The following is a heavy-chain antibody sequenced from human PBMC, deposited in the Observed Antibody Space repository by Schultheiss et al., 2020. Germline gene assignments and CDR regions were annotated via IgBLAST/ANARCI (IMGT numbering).Heavy chain of an antibody. Sequence: GGSLRLSCAASGFTFSSYGMHWVRQAPGKGLEWVAVIWYDGSNKYYADSVKGRFTISRDNSKNTLYLQMNSLRAEDTAVYYCAKDGTYYGSGSYYNLYYYYGMDVWGEGTTVNVFS. V-gene: IGHV3-33*06. J-gene: IGHJ6*04. CDR3: AKDGTYYGSGSYYNLYYYYGMDV. CDR2: IWYDGSNK. D-gene: IGHD3-10*01. CDR1: GFTFSSYG.